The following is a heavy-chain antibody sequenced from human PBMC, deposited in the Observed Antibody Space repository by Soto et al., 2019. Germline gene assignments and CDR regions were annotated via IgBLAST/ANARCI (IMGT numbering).Heavy chain of an antibody. CDR1: GGTFSSYT. J-gene: IGHJ4*02. CDR2: IIPILGIA. D-gene: IGHD4-4*01. V-gene: IGHV1-69*02. Sequence: QVQLVQSGAEVKKPGSSVKVSCKASGGTFSSYTISWVRQAPGQGVEWMGRIIPILGIANYGQKFQGRVTMTADKSTSTAYMELSSLRAEDTAVYYCARHWVSGMTTVTTHYFDYLGQGTLVTVSS. CDR3: ARHWVSGMTTVTTHYFDY.